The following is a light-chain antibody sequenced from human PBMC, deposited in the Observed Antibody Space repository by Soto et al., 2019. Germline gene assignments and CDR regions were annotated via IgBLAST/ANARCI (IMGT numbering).Light chain of an antibody. CDR3: QQRHMWPIT. V-gene: IGKV3-11*01. Sequence: DIVRTQSPANLSVSPGERTTLSCRASQSFRGLLAWYQQKPGQAPRLLIYDAYNRATGIPPRFSGSGPGTDFTLTISSLEPEDSAVYYCQQRHMWPITSGQGARLEVK. CDR2: DAY. CDR1: QSFRGL. J-gene: IGKJ5*01.